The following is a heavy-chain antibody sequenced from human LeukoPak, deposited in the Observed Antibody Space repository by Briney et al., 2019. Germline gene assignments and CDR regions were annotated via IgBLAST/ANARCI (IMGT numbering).Heavy chain of an antibody. V-gene: IGHV1-2*02. D-gene: IGHD6-19*01. CDR2: INPNSSDT. CDR3: AREGWQVAGGFDY. CDR1: GYTFTGYY. J-gene: IGHJ4*02. Sequence: ASVKVSCKASGYTFTGYYMHWVRQAPGQGLEWMGWINPNSSDTNYAQKFQGKVTMTRDTSISTAYMELGRLRSDDTAVYYCAREGWQVAGGFDYWVQGTLVTVSS.